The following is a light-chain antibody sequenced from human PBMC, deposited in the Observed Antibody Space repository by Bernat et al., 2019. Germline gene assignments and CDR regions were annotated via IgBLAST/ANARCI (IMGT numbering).Light chain of an antibody. CDR3: QQYDTLPLT. CDR1: QDITNY. CDR2: DSS. Sequence: DIQMTQSPSSLSASVGDRVTITCQASQDITNYLNWYRQKPGKAPELLIYDSSNLETVVPSRFSGTGSGTDFTFTISSLQPEDFATYFCQQYDTLPLTFGGGT. V-gene: IGKV1-33*01. J-gene: IGKJ4*01.